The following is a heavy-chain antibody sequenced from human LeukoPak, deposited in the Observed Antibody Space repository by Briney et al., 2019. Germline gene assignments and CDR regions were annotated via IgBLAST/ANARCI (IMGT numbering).Heavy chain of an antibody. D-gene: IGHD3-22*01. Sequence: GGSLRLSCAASGLTVSSNYMSWVRQAPGKGLEWVSVIYSGGSTYYADSVKGRFTISRDNSKNTLYLQMNSLRAEDTAVYYCAATLTYYYDSSGYYGAFDIWGQGTMVTVSS. CDR1: GLTVSSNY. CDR2: IYSGGST. CDR3: AATLTYYYDSSGYYGAFDI. J-gene: IGHJ3*02. V-gene: IGHV3-66*01.